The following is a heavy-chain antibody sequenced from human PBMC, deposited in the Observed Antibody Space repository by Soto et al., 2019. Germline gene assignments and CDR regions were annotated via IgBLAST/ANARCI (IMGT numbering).Heavy chain of an antibody. V-gene: IGHV3-13*01. D-gene: IGHD3-22*01. CDR3: ARTDSSGYYRDAFDI. CDR1: GFTFSSYD. Sequence: GSLRLSCAASGFTFSSYDMHWVRQATGKGLEWVSAIGTAGDTYYPGSVKGRFTISRENAKNSLYLQMNSLRAGDTAVYYCARTDSSGYYRDAFDIWGQGTMVTVSS. CDR2: IGTAGDT. J-gene: IGHJ3*02.